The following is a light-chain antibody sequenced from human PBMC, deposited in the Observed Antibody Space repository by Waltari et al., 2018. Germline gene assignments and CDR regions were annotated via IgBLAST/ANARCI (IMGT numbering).Light chain of an antibody. CDR1: QSVLYSSNNKNY. V-gene: IGKV4-1*01. J-gene: IGKJ1*01. CDR2: WAS. CDR3: QQYYSSPRT. Sequence: DIVMTQSPDSLAVSLGERATINCTSSQSVLYSSNNKNYLAWYQQKPGQPPKLLIYWASSRESGVRDRFSGSGSGTDFTRTISSLQAEDVAVYYCQQYYSSPRTFCQGTKGEIK.